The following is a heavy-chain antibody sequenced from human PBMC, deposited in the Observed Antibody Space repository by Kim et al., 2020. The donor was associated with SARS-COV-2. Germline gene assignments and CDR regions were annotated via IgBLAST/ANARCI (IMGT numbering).Heavy chain of an antibody. V-gene: IGHV4-34*01. D-gene: IGHD3-10*01. CDR3: ARGPPYYYGSGSYGP. Sequence: PSLKSRVTISVDTSKNQFSLKLSSVTAADTAVYYCARGPPYYYGSGSYGPWGQGTLVTVSS. J-gene: IGHJ5*02.